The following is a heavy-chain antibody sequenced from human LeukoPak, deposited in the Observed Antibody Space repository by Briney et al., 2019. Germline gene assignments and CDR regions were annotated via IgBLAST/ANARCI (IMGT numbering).Heavy chain of an antibody. CDR1: KITLSCCA. CDR3: ARGLVHDTSGYYSDY. J-gene: IGHJ4*02. V-gene: IGHV3-74*01. Sequence: PGGSLRLSCAGSKITLSCCAMTWVRQAPGKGLVWVSRINSDGSSTTYADSVKGRFTVSRDNAKNTLYLQMDSLRAEDSAVYYCARGLVHDTSGYYSDYWGQGILVTVSS. CDR2: INSDGSST. D-gene: IGHD3-22*01.